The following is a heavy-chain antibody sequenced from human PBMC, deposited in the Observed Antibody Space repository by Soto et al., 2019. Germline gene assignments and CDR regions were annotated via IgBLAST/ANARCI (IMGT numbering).Heavy chain of an antibody. CDR1: GGTFSSYT. J-gene: IGHJ5*01. Sequence: QVQLMQSGAEVNKPGSSVTVSCKASGGTFSSYTISWVRQSPGQELEWMGGLNPMFGTTKYAQKFQGRVKITADESTISAYMEMSSLSSEDAAVYFCVRGVVVVTACKLGWFDPWGQGTLVSVSS. D-gene: IGHD2-15*01. CDR3: VRGVVVVTACKLGWFDP. CDR2: LNPMFGTT. V-gene: IGHV1-69*01.